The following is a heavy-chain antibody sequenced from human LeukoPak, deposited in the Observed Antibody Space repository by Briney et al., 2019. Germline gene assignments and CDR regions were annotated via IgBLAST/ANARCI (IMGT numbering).Heavy chain of an antibody. Sequence: SETLSLTCSVSGDSMNGYYWSWIRQPPGKGLEWIGCIYYSGSTNYNPSLKSRVAISVDTSKYQFSLKLSSVTAADTAVYYCARGSGDYGDYGYFDYWGQGTLVTVSS. CDR3: ARGSGDYGDYGYFDY. CDR1: GDSMNGYY. CDR2: IYYSGST. J-gene: IGHJ4*02. V-gene: IGHV4-59*01. D-gene: IGHD4-17*01.